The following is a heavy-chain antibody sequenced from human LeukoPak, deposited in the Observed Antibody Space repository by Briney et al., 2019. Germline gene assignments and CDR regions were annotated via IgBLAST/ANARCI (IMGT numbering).Heavy chain of an antibody. D-gene: IGHD3-22*01. CDR1: GFTFSNYA. CDR3: AKGHYYDSSGYLYYFDY. Sequence: GGSLRLSCAASGFTFSNYAMAWVRQAPGKGLEWVSTISGSGGSTYYADSVKGRFTISRDNSKNTLYLQMISLRAEDTAVYYCAKGHYYDSSGYLYYFDYWGQGTLVTVSS. V-gene: IGHV3-23*01. J-gene: IGHJ4*02. CDR2: ISGSGGST.